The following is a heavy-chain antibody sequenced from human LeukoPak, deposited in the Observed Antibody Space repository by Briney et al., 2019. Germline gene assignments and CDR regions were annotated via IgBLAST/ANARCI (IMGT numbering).Heavy chain of an antibody. D-gene: IGHD3-3*01. Sequence: GGSLRLSCAASGFTFSNYYMAWARQAPGKGLEWVANIKQDGTEKYYVDFVKGRFTISRDNAKNSLYLQMNSLRAEDTAVYYCARGINGQTYYDFWSGLYYYMDVWGKGTTVTVSS. V-gene: IGHV3-7*01. CDR2: IKQDGTEK. CDR1: GFTFSNYY. CDR3: ARGINGQTYYDFWSGLYYYMDV. J-gene: IGHJ6*03.